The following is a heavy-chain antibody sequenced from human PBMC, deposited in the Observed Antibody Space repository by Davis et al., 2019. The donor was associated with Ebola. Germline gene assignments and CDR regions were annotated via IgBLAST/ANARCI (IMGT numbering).Heavy chain of an antibody. V-gene: IGHV3-7*03. J-gene: IGHJ6*02. CDR3: AKSHYGDYLLYYYYGMDV. CDR1: GFTFSSYW. Sequence: EGSLRLSCAASGFTFSSYWMHWVRQVPGKGLEWVANIKRDGSEKYYVDSVKGRFTISRDNAKNSLYLQMNSLRAEDTAVYYCAKSHYGDYLLYYYYGMDVWGQGTTVTVSS. CDR2: IKRDGSEK. D-gene: IGHD4-17*01.